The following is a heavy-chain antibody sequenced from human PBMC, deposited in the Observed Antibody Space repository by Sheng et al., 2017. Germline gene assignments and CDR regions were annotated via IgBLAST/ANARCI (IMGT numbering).Heavy chain of an antibody. CDR1: GFTFSDYW. V-gene: IGHV3-7*01. J-gene: IGHJ2*01. D-gene: IGHD6-13*01. CDR2: IKQDGSDI. CDR3: ARDPGIAAAGTVGHFDL. Sequence: EVQLVESGGGLVQPGGSLRLSCAASGFTFSDYWMTWVRQVPGKGLEWVANIKQDGSDIYYVDSVKGRFTISRDNAKNSLYLQMNSLRGEDTAVYYCARDPGIAAAGTVGHFDLWGPWHPG.